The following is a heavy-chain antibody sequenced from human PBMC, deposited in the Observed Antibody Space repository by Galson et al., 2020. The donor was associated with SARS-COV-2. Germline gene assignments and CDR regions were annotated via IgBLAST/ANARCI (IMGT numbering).Heavy chain of an antibody. D-gene: IGHD6-13*01. CDR3: ARGRAIAAAGIGY. V-gene: IGHV3-30*04. Sequence: GGSLRLSCAASGFTFSSYAMHWVRQAPGKGLEWVAVISYDGSNKYYADSVKGRFTISRDNSKNTLYLQMNSLRAEDTAVYYCARGRAIAAAGIGYWGQGTLVTVSS. J-gene: IGHJ4*02. CDR1: GFTFSSYA. CDR2: ISYDGSNK.